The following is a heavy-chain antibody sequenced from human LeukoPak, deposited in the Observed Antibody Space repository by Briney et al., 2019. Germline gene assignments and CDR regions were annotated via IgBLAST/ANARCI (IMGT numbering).Heavy chain of an antibody. J-gene: IGHJ6*03. V-gene: IGHV4-39*01. CDR2: IYYSGST. Sequence: SETLSLTCAVSGGSISSIVFYWGWIRQPPGKGLEWIGSIYYSGSTYYNPSLKSRVTISVDTSKNQFSLKLSSVTAADTAVYYCARLKIDSYYMGVWGKGTTVTVSS. CDR3: ARLKIDSYYMGV. D-gene: IGHD2-21*01. CDR1: GGSISSIVFY.